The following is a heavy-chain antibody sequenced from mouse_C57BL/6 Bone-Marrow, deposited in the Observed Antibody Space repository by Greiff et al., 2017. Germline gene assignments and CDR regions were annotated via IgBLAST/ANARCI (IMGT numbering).Heavy chain of an antibody. CDR1: GYSFTGYS. V-gene: IGHV1-42*01. D-gene: IGHD1-1*01. J-gene: IGHJ2*01. Sequence: EVQGVESGPELVKPGASVKISCKASGYSFTGYSMNWVKQSPEKSLEWIGEINPSTGGTTYNQKFKAKATLTVDKSSSTAYMQLKRLTSEDAAVYYCARGGVTTVVAHYFDYWGQGTTLTVSS. CDR3: ARGGVTTVVAHYFDY. CDR2: INPSTGGT.